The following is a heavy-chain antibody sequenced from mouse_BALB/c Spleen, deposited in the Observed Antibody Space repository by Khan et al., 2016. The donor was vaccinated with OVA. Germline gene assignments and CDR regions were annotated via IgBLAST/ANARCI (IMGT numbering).Heavy chain of an antibody. J-gene: IGHJ4*01. CDR2: ISYSGRT. CDR3: ARGNYYGYAMDY. CDR1: GYSITSNYA. V-gene: IGHV3-2*02. D-gene: IGHD1-1*01. Sequence: EVQLQESGPGLVKPSQSLSLTCTVTGYSITSNYAWNWIRQFPGNKLEWMGYISYSGRTSYIPSLKSRISITRDTSKNQFFLQLNSVTTEDTAIYYCARGNYYGYAMDYWGQGTSVTVSS.